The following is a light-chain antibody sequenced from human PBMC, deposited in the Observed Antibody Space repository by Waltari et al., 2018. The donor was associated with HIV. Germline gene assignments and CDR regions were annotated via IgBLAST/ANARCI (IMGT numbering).Light chain of an antibody. J-gene: IGKJ3*01. CDR3: QQYDNLPFT. CDR1: QDINNY. CDR2: DAS. V-gene: IGKV1-33*01. Sequence: DIQMTQSPSSLSASVGDRVTFTCQTTQDINNYLNWYQHKPGEAPKLLIFDASTLRSGVPSRFRGSGSGTDFTLIISALQPEDIATYYCQQYDNLPFTFGPGTKVDIK.